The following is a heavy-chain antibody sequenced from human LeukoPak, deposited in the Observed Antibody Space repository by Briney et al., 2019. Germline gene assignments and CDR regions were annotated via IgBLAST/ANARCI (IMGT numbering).Heavy chain of an antibody. CDR2: IKQDGSEI. D-gene: IGHD7-27*01. Sequence: GGSLRLSCAASGFTFSNYWMGWVRQAPGKGLEWVANIKQDGSEIYYVDSVKGRFTISRDTAKDSLYLQMNSLRAEDTAVYYCAKEPTGDKSFDNWGQGTLVTVSS. CDR1: GFTFSNYW. V-gene: IGHV3-7*01. CDR3: AKEPTGDKSFDN. J-gene: IGHJ4*02.